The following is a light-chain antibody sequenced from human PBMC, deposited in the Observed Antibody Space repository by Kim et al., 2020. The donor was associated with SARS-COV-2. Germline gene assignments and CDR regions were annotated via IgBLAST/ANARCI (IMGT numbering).Light chain of an antibody. CDR2: SIR. J-gene: IGLJ2*01. Sequence: GGTVTLPCASSTGAVTSAHYPNWFQQKPGQTPRALIYSIRNKHSWTPARFSGSLLGGKAALTLSGVQPEDEAEYYCLLFCGGTHWIFGGGTQLTVL. V-gene: IGLV7-43*01. CDR3: LLFCGGTHWI. CDR1: TGAVTSAHY.